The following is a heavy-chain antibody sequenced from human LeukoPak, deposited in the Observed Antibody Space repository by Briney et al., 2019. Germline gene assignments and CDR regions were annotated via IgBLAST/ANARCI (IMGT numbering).Heavy chain of an antibody. J-gene: IGHJ5*01. V-gene: IGHV3-23*01. CDR3: AKDRPNYHESNGHYYRLNGDS. CDR2: ITSSGDAT. Sequence: GGFLRLSCAASGFTFNIYAMSWVRQAPGKGLEWVSSITSSGDATFHADSVKDRFTISRDNSKSTLYLQMSRLRVEDTAVYYCAKDRPNYHESNGHYYRLNGDSWGQGTLVTVSS. CDR1: GFTFNIYA. D-gene: IGHD3-22*01.